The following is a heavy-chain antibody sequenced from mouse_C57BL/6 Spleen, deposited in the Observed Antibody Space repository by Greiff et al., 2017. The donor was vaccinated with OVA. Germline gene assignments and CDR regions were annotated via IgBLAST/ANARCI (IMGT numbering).Heavy chain of an antibody. D-gene: IGHD2-4*01. J-gene: IGHJ4*01. CDR2: INPNNGGT. CDR3: ARWRLRQELYAMDY. Sequence: VQLQQSGPELVKPGASVKISCKASGYTFTDYYMNWVKQSHGKSLEWIGDINPNNGGTSYNQKFKGKATLTVDKSSSTVYMELLSLTSEDSAVYYCARWRLRQELYAMDYWGQGTSVTVSS. CDR1: GYTFTDYY. V-gene: IGHV1-26*01.